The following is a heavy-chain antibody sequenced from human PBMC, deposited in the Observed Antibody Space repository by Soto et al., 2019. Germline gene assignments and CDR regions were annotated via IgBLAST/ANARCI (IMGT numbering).Heavy chain of an antibody. CDR3: TRDASRDSSARGWFAS. D-gene: IGHD6-13*01. CDR1: GFTFRSCT. V-gene: IGHV3-21*01. CDR2: ISSNSAYI. J-gene: IGHJ5*01. Sequence: GSLRLSCAASGFTFRSCTMNWVRQAPGKGLEWVSTISSNSAYIYYTDALRGRFTISRDNAKNSLHLQMNSLRAEDTAVYYCTRDASRDSSARGWFASSGPGTLVTLSS.